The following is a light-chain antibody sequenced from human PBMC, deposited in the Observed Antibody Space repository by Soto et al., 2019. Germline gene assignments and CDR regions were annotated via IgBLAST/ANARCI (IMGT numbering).Light chain of an antibody. Sequence: EIVLTQSPATLSLSPGERATLSCRASQSVSSYLAWYQQKPGQAPRLLIYDASNRATGIPARFSGSGSGTDFTLTISSLEPEDFAVYYCQLRSNWPPGFGPGTKVDIK. CDR1: QSVSSY. J-gene: IGKJ3*01. V-gene: IGKV3-11*01. CDR3: QLRSNWPPG. CDR2: DAS.